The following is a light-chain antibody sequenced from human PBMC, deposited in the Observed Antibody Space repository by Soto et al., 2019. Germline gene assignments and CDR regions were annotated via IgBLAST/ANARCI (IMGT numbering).Light chain of an antibody. CDR3: SSYAGRCPRV. J-gene: IGLJ1*01. Sequence: QSALTQPPSVSGSPGQSITISCTGTSSDVGGYNYVSWYQQHPGKAPKLVIYDVNKRPSGVPDRFSGSKSGNTASLNISGLQAEDEADYYCSSYAGRCPRVFGTGTKVTVL. CDR2: DVN. CDR1: SSDVGGYNY. V-gene: IGLV2-11*01.